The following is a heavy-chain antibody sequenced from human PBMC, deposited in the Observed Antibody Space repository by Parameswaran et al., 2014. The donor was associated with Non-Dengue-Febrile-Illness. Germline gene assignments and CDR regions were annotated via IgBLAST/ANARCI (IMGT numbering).Heavy chain of an antibody. J-gene: IGHJ4*02. CDR2: INPSGGST. D-gene: IGHD3-10*01. CDR3: ARGSGDDSYYFDY. Sequence: WVRQAPGQGLEWMGIINPSGGSTSYAQKFQGRVTMTRDTSTSTVYMELSSLRSEDTAVYYCARGSGDDSYYFDYWGQGTLVTVSS. V-gene: IGHV1-46*01.